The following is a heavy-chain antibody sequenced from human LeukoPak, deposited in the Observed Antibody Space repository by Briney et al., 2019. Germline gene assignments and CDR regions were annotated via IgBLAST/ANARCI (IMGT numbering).Heavy chain of an antibody. V-gene: IGHV4-61*02. D-gene: IGHD2-2*01. CDR1: GGSISSGSYY. J-gene: IGHJ5*02. CDR3: ARERLTVGYCSSTSCYPPYNWFDP. CDR2: IYTRGRT. Sequence: PSETLSLTCTVSGGSISSGSYYWRWIRQPAGEGLEWIGRIYTRGRTNHNPSRKSRVTISVDTSKNQFSLKLSSVTAADTAVYYCARERLTVGYCSSTSCYPPYNWFDPWGQGTLVTVSS.